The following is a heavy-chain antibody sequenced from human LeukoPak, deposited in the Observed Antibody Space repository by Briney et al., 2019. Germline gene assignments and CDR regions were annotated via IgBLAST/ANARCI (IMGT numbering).Heavy chain of an antibody. CDR2: IYYSGST. Sequence: SETLSLTCTVSGGSISSYYWGWIRQPPGKGLEWIGYIYYSGSTNYSPSLKSRVTISVDTSKNQFSLKLSSVTAADTAVYYCARERGDGYTYFDYWGQGTLVTVSS. CDR1: GGSISSYY. V-gene: IGHV4-59*01. J-gene: IGHJ4*02. CDR3: ARERGDGYTYFDY. D-gene: IGHD5-24*01.